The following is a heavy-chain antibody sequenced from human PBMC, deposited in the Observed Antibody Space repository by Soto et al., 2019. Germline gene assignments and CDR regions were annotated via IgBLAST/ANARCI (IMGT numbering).Heavy chain of an antibody. CDR3: ARRPRTHRYGMDV. CDR2: IYYSGST. CDR1: GGSISSYY. Sequence: QVQLQESGPGLVKPSETLSLTCTVSGGSISSYYWSWIRQPPGKGLEWIGHIYYSGSTNYNPSLKSRVTISVDTSKNQFSLKLSSVTAADTAVYYCARRPRTHRYGMDVWGQGTTVTVSS. D-gene: IGHD2-2*01. J-gene: IGHJ6*02. V-gene: IGHV4-59*01.